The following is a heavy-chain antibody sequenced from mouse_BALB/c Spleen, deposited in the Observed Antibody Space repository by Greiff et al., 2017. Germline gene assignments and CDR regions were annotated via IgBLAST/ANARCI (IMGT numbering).Heavy chain of an antibody. V-gene: IGHV5-6*01. CDR2: ISSGGSYT. D-gene: IGHD1-1*01. Sequence: EVKLVESGGDLVKPGGSLKLSCAASGFTFSSYGMSWVRQTPDKRLEWVATISSGGSYTYYPDSVKGRFTISRDNAKNTLYLQMSSLKSEDTAMYYCARHHDGSIDYWGQGTTLTVSS. CDR3: ARHHDGSIDY. CDR1: GFTFSSYG. J-gene: IGHJ2*01.